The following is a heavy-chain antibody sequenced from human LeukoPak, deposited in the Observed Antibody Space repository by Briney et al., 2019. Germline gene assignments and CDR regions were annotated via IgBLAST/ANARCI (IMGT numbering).Heavy chain of an antibody. Sequence: GSSVKVFCKASGGTFSSYAISWVRQAPGQGLEWMGGIIPIFGTANYAQKFQGRVTITADESTSTAYMELSSLRSEDTAVYYCARVDQNWLDPWGQGTLVTVSS. D-gene: IGHD2-2*01. CDR3: ARVDQNWLDP. J-gene: IGHJ5*02. CDR2: IIPIFGTA. CDR1: GGTFSSYA. V-gene: IGHV1-69*01.